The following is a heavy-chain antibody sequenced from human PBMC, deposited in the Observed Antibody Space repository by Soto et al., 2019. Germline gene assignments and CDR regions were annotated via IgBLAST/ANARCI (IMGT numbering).Heavy chain of an antibody. J-gene: IGHJ6*02. CDR3: ARDIGYRRSWSSLWYYYYRMDV. Sequence: ASVKVSCKASGYTFTGYYMHWVRQAPGQGLEWMGWINPNSGGTNYAQKLQRWVTMTRDTSISTAYMELSRLRSDDTAVYYCARDIGYRRSWSSLWYYYYRMDVWGQGTTVTVSS. CDR2: INPNSGGT. CDR1: GYTFTGYY. V-gene: IGHV1-2*04. D-gene: IGHD6-13*01.